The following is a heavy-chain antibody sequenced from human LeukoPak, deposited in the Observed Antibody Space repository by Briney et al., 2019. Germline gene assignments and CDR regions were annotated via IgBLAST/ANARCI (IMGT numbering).Heavy chain of an antibody. Sequence: SESLSLTCAVYGGSFSGYYWSWIRQPPGKGMEWIGEIKHSGSTNYNPSLKSRVTRSGDTSKNQFSLKLSSVAAADTPVNYGAREEDIVVIPAAPGATYFDYCGQGTLGIVSS. CDR1: GGSFSGYY. D-gene: IGHD2-2*01. CDR2: IKHSGST. J-gene: IGHJ4*02. V-gene: IGHV4-34*01. CDR3: AREEDIVVIPAAPGATYFDY.